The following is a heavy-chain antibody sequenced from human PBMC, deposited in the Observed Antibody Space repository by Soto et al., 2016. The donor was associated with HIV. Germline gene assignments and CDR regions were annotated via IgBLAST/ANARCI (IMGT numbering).Heavy chain of an antibody. J-gene: IGHJ3*02. Sequence: QVQVVQSGAEVKKPGASVKVSCRVSGYTLTELSMQWVRQAPGKGLEWIGGFDPEEGEIVYAQKFQGRVTLTEDTSADTAYMELSSLRSEDTAVYYCARDREPVLGSAWSNDAFDIWGQGTMVTVSS. D-gene: IGHD6-19*01. CDR3: ARDREPVLGSAWSNDAFDI. CDR2: FDPEEGEI. CDR1: GYTLTELS. V-gene: IGHV1-24*01.